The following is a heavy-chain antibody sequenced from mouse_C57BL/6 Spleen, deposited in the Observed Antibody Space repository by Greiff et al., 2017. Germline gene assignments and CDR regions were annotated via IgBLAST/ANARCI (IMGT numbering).Heavy chain of an antibody. Sequence: QVQLQQPGAELVKPGASVKMSCKASGYTFTSYWITWVKQRPGQGLEWIGDIYPGSGSTNYNEKFKSKATLTVDTSSSTAYMQVSSLTSEDSAVYYGARSDYDPLFAYWAKGLWSLSLQ. V-gene: IGHV1-55*01. CDR3: ARSDYDPLFAY. CDR1: GYTFTSYW. J-gene: IGHJ3*01. D-gene: IGHD2-4*01. CDR2: IYPGSGST.